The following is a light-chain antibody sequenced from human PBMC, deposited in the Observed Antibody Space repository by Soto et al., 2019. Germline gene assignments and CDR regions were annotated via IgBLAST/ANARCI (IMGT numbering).Light chain of an antibody. CDR1: QSLVHSSGNTY. CDR2: QVS. CDR3: MQGTYWPWT. J-gene: IGKJ1*01. Sequence: GVMIQSTLSLPVTLGQPASISCRSSQSLVHSSGNTYLNWFLQRPGHSPRRLIYQVSNRDSGVPDRFSGSGSGIDFTLKISRVEADDVGVYYCMQGTYWPWTLVQGTKVDI. V-gene: IGKV2-30*02.